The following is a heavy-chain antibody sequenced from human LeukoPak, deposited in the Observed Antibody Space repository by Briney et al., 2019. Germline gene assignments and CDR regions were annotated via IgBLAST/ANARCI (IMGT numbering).Heavy chain of an antibody. D-gene: IGHD3-10*01. CDR1: GGSFSGYY. J-gene: IGHJ5*02. Sequence: SETLSLTCAVYGGSFSGYYWSWIRQPPGKGLEWIGEINHSGSTNYNPSLKSRVTISVDTSKNQFSLKLSSVTAADTAVYYCARQSAYYYGSGSYYNNDVKNWFDLWGQGTLVTVSS. V-gene: IGHV4-34*01. CDR3: ARQSAYYYGSGSYYNNDVKNWFDL. CDR2: INHSGST.